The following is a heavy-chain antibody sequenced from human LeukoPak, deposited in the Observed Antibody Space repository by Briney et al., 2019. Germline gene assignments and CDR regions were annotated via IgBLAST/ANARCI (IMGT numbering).Heavy chain of an antibody. D-gene: IGHD3-16*02. J-gene: IGHJ4*02. V-gene: IGHV1-18*01. Sequence: ASVKVSCKASGYTFTSYGISWVRQAPGQGLEWMGWISAYNGNTNYAQKLQGRVTMTTDTSTSTAYMELRSLRSDDTAVYYCARVYYDYVWGSYRYVPDYWGQGTLVTVSS. CDR3: ARVYYDYVWGSYRYVPDY. CDR2: ISAYNGNT. CDR1: GYTFTSYG.